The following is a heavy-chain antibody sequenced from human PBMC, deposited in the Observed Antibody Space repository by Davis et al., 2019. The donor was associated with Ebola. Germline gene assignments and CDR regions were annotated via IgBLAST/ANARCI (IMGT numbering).Heavy chain of an antibody. CDR2: INHSGVT. Sequence: SETLSLTCTVSGGSISSSSYYWGWIRQPPGKGLEWIGEINHSGVTNYNPSLKSRVTISVDTSKTQFSLRLNSVTAADTAVYFCARGTYYDFWSTSYDYWGQGSLVTVSS. CDR1: GGSISSSSYY. J-gene: IGHJ4*02. CDR3: ARGTYYDFWSTSYDY. D-gene: IGHD3-3*01. V-gene: IGHV4-39*07.